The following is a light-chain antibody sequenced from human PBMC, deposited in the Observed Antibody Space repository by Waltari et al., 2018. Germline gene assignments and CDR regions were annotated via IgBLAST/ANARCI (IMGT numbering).Light chain of an antibody. CDR1: ALPKQY. CDR3: QSANSSGTSYV. Sequence: SYELTQPPSVSVSPGQTARITCSGDALPKQYPYWYQQKPGQAPVLVIYKDSERPSGIPERFSGYSSGTTVTLTISGVQAEDEADYYCQSANSSGTSYVFGTGTKVTVL. V-gene: IGLV3-25*03. CDR2: KDS. J-gene: IGLJ1*01.